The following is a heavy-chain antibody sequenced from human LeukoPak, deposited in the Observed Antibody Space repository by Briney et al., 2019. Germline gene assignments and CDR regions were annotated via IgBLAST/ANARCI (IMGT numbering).Heavy chain of an antibody. Sequence: PGGSLRLSCAASGFTVSSNYMSWVRQAPGKGLEWVSVIYSGGSTYYADSVKGRFSISRDNARNTVYLQMNSLRAEDTAVYYCVRDFRSADYWGQGTLVTVSS. CDR3: VRDFRSADY. CDR1: GFTVSSNY. V-gene: IGHV3-53*01. J-gene: IGHJ4*02. CDR2: IYSGGST.